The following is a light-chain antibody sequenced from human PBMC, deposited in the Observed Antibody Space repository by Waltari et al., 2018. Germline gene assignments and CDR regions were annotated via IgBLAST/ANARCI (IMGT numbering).Light chain of an antibody. CDR1: SSDFGGYNY. J-gene: IGLJ2*01. CDR3: CSYAGSYSVV. V-gene: IGLV2-11*01. CDR2: DVS. Sequence: QSALTQPRSVSGSPGPSVPISCPGTSSDFGGYNYVSWYQQHPGKAPKLMIYDVSKRPSGVPDRFSGSKSGNTASLTISGLQAEDEADYYCCSYAGSYSVVFGGGTKLTVL.